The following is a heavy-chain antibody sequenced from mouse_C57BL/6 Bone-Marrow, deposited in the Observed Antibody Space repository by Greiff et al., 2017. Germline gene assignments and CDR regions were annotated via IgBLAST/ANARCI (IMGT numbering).Heavy chain of an antibody. CDR1: GFTFSSYA. CDR2: ISDGGSYT. Sequence: VESGGGLVKPGGSLKLSCAASGFTFSSYAMSWVRQTPEKRLEWVATISDGGSYTYYPDNVKGRFTISRDNAKNNLYLQMSHLKSEDTAMYYCARDKDYGSSYYAMDYWGQGTSVTVSS. V-gene: IGHV5-4*01. CDR3: ARDKDYGSSYYAMDY. D-gene: IGHD1-1*01. J-gene: IGHJ4*01.